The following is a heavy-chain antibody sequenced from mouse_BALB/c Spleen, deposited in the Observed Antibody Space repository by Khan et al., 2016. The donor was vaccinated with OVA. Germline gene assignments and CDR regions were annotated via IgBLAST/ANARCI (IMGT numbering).Heavy chain of an antibody. Sequence: QVQLKQSGAELVRPGASVTLSCKASGYTFTDYEMHWVKQTPVHGLEWIGAIDPETGGTAYNQKFKGKATLTADKSSSTAYMELRSLTSEDSAVDYCTSYDYDAMDYWGQGTSVTVSS. J-gene: IGHJ4*01. CDR1: GYTFTDYE. V-gene: IGHV1-15*01. CDR2: IDPETGGT. CDR3: TSYDYDAMDY.